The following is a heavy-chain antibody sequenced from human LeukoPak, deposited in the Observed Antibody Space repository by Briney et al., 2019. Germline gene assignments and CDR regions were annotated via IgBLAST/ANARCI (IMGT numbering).Heavy chain of an antibody. J-gene: IGHJ4*02. V-gene: IGHV3-7*01. CDR1: GFTFSSYW. D-gene: IGHD3-3*01. CDR2: IKQDGSEK. CDR3: ARDTRIFGVVRGTDY. Sequence: GGSLRLSCAASGFTFSSYWMSWVRQAPGKGREWVANIKQDGSEKYYVDSVKGRFTISRDNAKNSLYLQMNSLRAEDTAVYYCARDTRIFGVVRGTDYWGQGTLVTVSS.